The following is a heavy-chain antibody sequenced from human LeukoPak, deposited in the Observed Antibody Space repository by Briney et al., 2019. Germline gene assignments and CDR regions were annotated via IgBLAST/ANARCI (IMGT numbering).Heavy chain of an antibody. J-gene: IGHJ6*02. CDR2: ISSSSSTI. CDR1: GFTFSSYS. D-gene: IGHD2-2*03. V-gene: IGHV3-48*02. Sequence: GGSLRLSCAASGFTFSSYSMNWVRQAPGKGLEWVSYISSSSSTIVYADSVKGRFTISRDNAKNSLYLQMNSLRDEDTAVYSCARVDYYYYGMDVWGQGTTVTVSS. CDR3: ARVDYYYYGMDV.